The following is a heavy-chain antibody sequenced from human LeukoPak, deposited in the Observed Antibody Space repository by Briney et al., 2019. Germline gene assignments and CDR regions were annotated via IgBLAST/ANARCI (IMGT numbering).Heavy chain of an antibody. V-gene: IGHV3-33*01. Sequence: GGSLRLSCAASGFTFSSYGVHWVRQAPGKGLEWVAVIWYDGSNKYYADSVKGRFTISRDNSKNTLYLQMNSLRAEDTAVYYCASFSSSSDYWGQGTLVTVSS. CDR2: IWYDGSNK. CDR3: ASFSSSSDY. CDR1: GFTFSSYG. D-gene: IGHD6-13*01. J-gene: IGHJ4*02.